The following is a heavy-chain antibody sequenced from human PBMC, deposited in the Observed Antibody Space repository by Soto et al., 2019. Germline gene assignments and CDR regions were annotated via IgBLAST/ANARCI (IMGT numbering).Heavy chain of an antibody. J-gene: IGHJ4*02. Sequence: QVQLVQSGAEGKKPGASVKVSCQASGYSFSTYALHWVRQAPGQRLEWMGWNNAATGNTKYSQKFQVRVSITRDTTAITAYMALRSRESTDAAFYYCTRSAVRRSGGLIGPFDYWGQGTVVTVSS. CDR1: GYSFSTYA. CDR3: TRSAVRRSGGLIGPFDY. V-gene: IGHV1-3*01. D-gene: IGHD3-16*02. CDR2: NNAATGNT.